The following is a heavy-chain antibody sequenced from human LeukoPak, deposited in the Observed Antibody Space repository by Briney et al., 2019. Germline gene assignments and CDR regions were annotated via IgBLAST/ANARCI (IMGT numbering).Heavy chain of an antibody. CDR1: GYTLTELS. CDR3: ATVFKGYSSSWYNRFGPLPDY. CDR2: FDPEDGET. V-gene: IGHV1-24*01. D-gene: IGHD6-13*01. J-gene: IGHJ4*02. Sequence: ASVKVSCKVSGYTLTELSMHWVRQAPGKGLEWMGGFDPEDGETIYAQKFQGRVTMTEDTSTDTAYMELSSLRSEDTAAYYCATVFKGYSSSWYNRFGPLPDYWGQGTLVTVSS.